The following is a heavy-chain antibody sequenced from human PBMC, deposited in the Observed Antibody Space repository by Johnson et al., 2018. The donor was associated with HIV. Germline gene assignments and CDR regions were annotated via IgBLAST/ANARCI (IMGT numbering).Heavy chain of an antibody. J-gene: IGHJ3*02. CDR2: IKQDGSEK. Sequence: VQPGRSLRLSCTASGFTFGDYALNWFRQAPGKGPEWVANIKQDGSEKYYVDSVKGRFTISRDNAKNSLYLQMNSLRAEDTAVYYCAETPGIAAAGTGYAFDIWGQGTMVTVSS. CDR3: AETPGIAAAGTGYAFDI. V-gene: IGHV3-7*01. D-gene: IGHD6-13*01. CDR1: GFTFGDYA.